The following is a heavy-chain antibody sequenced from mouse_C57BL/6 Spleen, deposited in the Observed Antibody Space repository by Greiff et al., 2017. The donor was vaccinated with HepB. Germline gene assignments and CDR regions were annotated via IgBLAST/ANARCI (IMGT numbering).Heavy chain of an antibody. Sequence: QVQLQQPGAELVRPGSSVKLSCKASGYTFTSYWMHWVKQRPIQGLEWIGNIDPSDSETHYNQKFKDKATLTVDKSSSTAYMQLSSLTTEDSAIYYCARMGYGSSNWYFDVWGTGTTVTVSS. CDR1: GYTFTSYW. V-gene: IGHV1-52*01. D-gene: IGHD1-1*01. CDR2: IDPSDSET. J-gene: IGHJ1*03. CDR3: ARMGYGSSNWYFDV.